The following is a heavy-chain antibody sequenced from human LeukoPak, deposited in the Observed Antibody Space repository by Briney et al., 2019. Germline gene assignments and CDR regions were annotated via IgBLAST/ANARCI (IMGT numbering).Heavy chain of an antibody. CDR2: IYYSGST. D-gene: IGHD6-13*01. CDR1: GGSISSSSYY. Sequence: PSETLSLTCTVSGGSISSSSYYWGWIRQPPGKGLEWIGSIYYSGSTYYNPSLKSRVTISVDTSKNQFSLKLSSVTAADTAVYYCARRLPGYSSSWYATWGQGTLVTVSS. V-gene: IGHV4-39*07. J-gene: IGHJ5*02. CDR3: ARRLPGYSSSWYAT.